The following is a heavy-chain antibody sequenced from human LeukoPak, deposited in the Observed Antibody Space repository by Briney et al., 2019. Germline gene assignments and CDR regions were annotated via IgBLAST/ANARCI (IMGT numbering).Heavy chain of an antibody. J-gene: IGHJ4*02. V-gene: IGHV1-8*03. CDR1: GYTFTSYD. D-gene: IGHD3-10*01. Sequence: ASVKVSCKASGYTFTSYDINWVRQASGQGLEWMGWMNPNSGNTGYAQKFQGRVTITRNTSISTAYMELSSLRSEDTAVYYCARARRYYHGSGSYTLGYWGQGTLVTVSS. CDR2: MNPNSGNT. CDR3: ARARRYYHGSGSYTLGY.